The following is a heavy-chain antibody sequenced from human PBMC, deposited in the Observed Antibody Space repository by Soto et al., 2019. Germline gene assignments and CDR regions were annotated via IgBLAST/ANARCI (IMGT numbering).Heavy chain of an antibody. Sequence: SETLSLTSTVSGGYIISYYWSWIRQPPGKGLEWIGYIYYSGSTNYNPSLKSRVTISVDTSKNQFSLKLSSVTAADTAVYYCAREGVSSRWYNYYGMDVWGQGTTVTVSS. CDR3: AREGVSSRWYNYYGMDV. V-gene: IGHV4-59*01. D-gene: IGHD6-13*01. CDR2: IYYSGST. CDR1: GGYIISYY. J-gene: IGHJ6*02.